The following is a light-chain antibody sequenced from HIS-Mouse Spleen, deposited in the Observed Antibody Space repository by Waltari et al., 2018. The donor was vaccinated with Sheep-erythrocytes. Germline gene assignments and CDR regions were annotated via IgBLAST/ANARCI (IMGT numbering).Light chain of an antibody. CDR2: WAS. CDR1: QSVLYSSNNKNY. CDR3: QQYYSTPFT. Sequence: DIVMTQSPDSLAVSLGERATINCKSSQSVLYSSNNKNYLAWYQQKPGQPPKLLIYWASTRESGVPDRFSGSGSGTDFALPSSSLQAEDVAVYDCQQYYSTPFTFGPGTKVDIK. J-gene: IGKJ3*01. V-gene: IGKV4-1*01.